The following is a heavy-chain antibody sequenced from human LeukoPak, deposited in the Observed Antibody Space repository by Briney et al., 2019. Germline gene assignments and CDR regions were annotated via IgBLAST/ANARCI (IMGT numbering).Heavy chain of an antibody. V-gene: IGHV3-48*01. Sequence: GGSLRLSCAASGFTFSSYVMNWVRQAPGKGLEWVSYISSSSSTIYYADSVKGRFTISRDNAKNSLYLQMNSLRAEDTAVYYCARVVVRGDDYWGQGTLVTVSS. D-gene: IGHD3-10*02. CDR2: ISSSSSTI. CDR3: ARVVVRGDDY. J-gene: IGHJ4*02. CDR1: GFTFSSYV.